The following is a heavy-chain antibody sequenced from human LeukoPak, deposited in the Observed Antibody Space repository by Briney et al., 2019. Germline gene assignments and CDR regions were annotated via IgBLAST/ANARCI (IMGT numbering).Heavy chain of an antibody. CDR3: ARGPPQTYFHGNGYYYFDY. J-gene: IGHJ4*02. V-gene: IGHV4-34*01. D-gene: IGHD3-22*01. CDR2: INHSGGT. CDR1: GESFSGYY. Sequence: SGTLSLTCAVYGESFSGYYWSWIRQPPGKGLEWIGEINHSGGTTYNPSLKSRITMSVDTSKNQFSLKLNSVTAADTAVYYCARGPPQTYFHGNGYYYFDYWGQGTLVTVSS.